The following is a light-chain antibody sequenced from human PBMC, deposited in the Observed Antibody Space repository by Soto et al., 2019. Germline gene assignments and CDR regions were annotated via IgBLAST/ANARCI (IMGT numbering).Light chain of an antibody. Sequence: QSALTQPASVSGSPGQSITISCTGTNSAYHYVSWYQQHPGEVPKLIIYDVSNRPSGVSNRLSGSKSGNTASLTISGLQADDEADYYCSSYTSNSVVFCGGTQLTVL. V-gene: IGLV2-14*03. CDR1: NSAYHY. J-gene: IGLJ2*01. CDR2: DVS. CDR3: SSYTSNSVV.